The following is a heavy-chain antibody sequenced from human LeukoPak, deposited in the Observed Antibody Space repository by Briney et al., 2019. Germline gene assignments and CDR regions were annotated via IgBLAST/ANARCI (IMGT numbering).Heavy chain of an antibody. CDR3: ARADSDELLPLYYYYYMDV. CDR1: GFTLSSYD. CDR2: IGTAGDT. Sequence: GGSLRLSCAASGFTLSSYDMRWVRQATGKGLEWVSAIGTAGDTYYQDSVKGRFTISRDNSKNTLYLQMNSLRAEDTAVYYCARADSDELLPLYYYYYMDVWGKGTTVTVSS. D-gene: IGHD2-15*01. V-gene: IGHV3-13*01. J-gene: IGHJ6*03.